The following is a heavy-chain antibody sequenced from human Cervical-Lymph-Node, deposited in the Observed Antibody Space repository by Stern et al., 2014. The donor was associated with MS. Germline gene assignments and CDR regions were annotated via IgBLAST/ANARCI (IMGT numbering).Heavy chain of an antibody. D-gene: IGHD4-23*01. Sequence: QDQLVQSGAEVKKPGASVKVSCKTAGYNFTDYGIIWVRQAPGQRLEWMGWITTGNGNRRYSQKIQGRVTITRDTSASTAYMELSSLRSEDTAVYYCARTGTVVTSGYYYGMDVWGQGTTVTVSS. J-gene: IGHJ6*02. V-gene: IGHV1-3*04. CDR3: ARTGTVVTSGYYYGMDV. CDR1: GYNFTDYG. CDR2: ITTGNGNR.